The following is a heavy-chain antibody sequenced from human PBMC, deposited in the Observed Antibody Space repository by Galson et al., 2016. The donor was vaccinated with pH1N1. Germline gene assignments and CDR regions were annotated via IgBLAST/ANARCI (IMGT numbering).Heavy chain of an antibody. J-gene: IGHJ4*02. CDR2: IYSDGST. V-gene: IGHV3-53*01. CDR1: AFSVRNNF. CDR3: ARDRRSYVDS. Sequence: SLRLSCASSAFSVRNNFMTWVRQPPGKALEWVSTIYSDGSTNYGDFVKGRFTVSRDISENTVFLQLNSLRVDDTAVYYCARDRRSYVDSWGQGTLVTVSP.